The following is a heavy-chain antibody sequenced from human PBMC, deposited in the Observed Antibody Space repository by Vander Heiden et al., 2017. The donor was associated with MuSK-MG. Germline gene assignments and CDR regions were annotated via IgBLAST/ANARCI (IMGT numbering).Heavy chain of an antibody. D-gene: IGHD3-10*01. V-gene: IGHV3-23*01. CDR2: ISGSGGSK. J-gene: IGHJ4*02. CDR3: AKGLGFGSAPFFDY. CDR1: GFTFSSYA. Sequence: EVQLLESGGGLVQPGGSLSLSCAASGFTFSSYAMSWVRQAPGKGLEWVSAISGSGGSKYYADAVKGRFTISRDNSKNTLYLQMNSLRAEDTAVYYCAKGLGFGSAPFFDYWGQGTLVTVSS.